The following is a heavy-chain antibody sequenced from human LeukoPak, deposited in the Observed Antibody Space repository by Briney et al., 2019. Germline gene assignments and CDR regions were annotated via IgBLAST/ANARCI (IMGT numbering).Heavy chain of an antibody. Sequence: GGSLRISCTAPGFTLSASLVTWGRPAPRKGPEVVANIKGDGSQKEYVDSVKGRFTISRDNAKNSLYLQMISLRAEDTAVYYCARWRGAQSEFEYWGQGTLVTVSS. J-gene: IGHJ4*02. D-gene: IGHD3-3*01. CDR2: IKGDGSQK. CDR3: ARWRGAQSEFEY. V-gene: IGHV3-7*02. CDR1: GFTLSASL.